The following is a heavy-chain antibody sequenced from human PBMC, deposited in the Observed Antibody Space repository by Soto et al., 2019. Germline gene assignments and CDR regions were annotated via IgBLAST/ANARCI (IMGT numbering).Heavy chain of an antibody. D-gene: IGHD5-18*01. J-gene: IGHJ6*03. Sequence: PSETLSLTCTVSGGSISSCGYYWSWIRQPPGKGLEWIGYIYYSGSTNYNPSLKSRVTISVDTSKNQFSLKLSSVTAADTAVYYCARHGVYSYGLKPYYYSMDGWRKGTTVTVSS. V-gene: IGHV4-61*08. CDR2: IYYSGST. CDR3: ARHGVYSYGLKPYYYSMDG. CDR1: GGSISSCGYY.